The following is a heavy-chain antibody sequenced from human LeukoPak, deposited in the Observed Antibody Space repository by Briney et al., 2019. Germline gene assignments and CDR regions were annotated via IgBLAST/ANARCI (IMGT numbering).Heavy chain of an antibody. Sequence: ASVNVSRKASGATFSNFAISWVRDRPGQGLGWMGGIIPIVATANYAQKFQRRVTLTADEPTSSAYMALSRLRSEDTAVYYCAGDPYYYYMDVWGKGTTVTISS. V-gene: IGHV1-69*13. J-gene: IGHJ6*03. CDR3: AGDPYYYYMDV. CDR2: IIPIVATA. CDR1: GATFSNFA.